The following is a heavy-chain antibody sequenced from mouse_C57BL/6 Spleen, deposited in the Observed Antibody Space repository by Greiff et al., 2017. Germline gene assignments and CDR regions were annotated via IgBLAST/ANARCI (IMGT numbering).Heavy chain of an antibody. J-gene: IGHJ1*03. CDR3: AWTWDGWYFAV. D-gene: IGHD4-1*01. CDR1: GFTFTDYY. V-gene: IGHV7-3*01. Sequence: EVKLVESGGGLVQPGGSLSLSCAASGFTFTDYYMSWVRQPPGKALEWMGFIRNKANGYTTEYSVSVKGRFTIARDYSPSILSLHMNAPRVEDSAASYCAWTWDGWYFAVWGTGTTVTVSS. CDR2: IRNKANGYTT.